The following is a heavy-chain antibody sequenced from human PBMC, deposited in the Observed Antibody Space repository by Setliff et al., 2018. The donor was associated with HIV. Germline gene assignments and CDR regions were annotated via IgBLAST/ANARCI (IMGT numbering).Heavy chain of an antibody. J-gene: IGHJ3*02. CDR3: AKPPLDYGDYGGLGYAFDI. CDR1: GFTFSSYS. D-gene: IGHD4-17*01. CDR2: ISSSSSYI. V-gene: IGHV3-21*01. Sequence: GGSLRLSCAASGFTFSSYSMNWVRQAPGKGLEWVSSISSSSSYIYYADSVKGRFTISRDNAKNSLYLQMNSLGAEDTAVYYCAKPPLDYGDYGGLGYAFDIWGQGTMVTVSS.